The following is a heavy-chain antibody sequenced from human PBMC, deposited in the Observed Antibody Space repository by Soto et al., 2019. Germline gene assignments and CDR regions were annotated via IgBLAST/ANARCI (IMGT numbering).Heavy chain of an antibody. Sequence: QVQLVQSGAEVKKPGSSVKVTCKASGGTFSSYAISWVRQAPGQGLEWMGGIIPIFGTANYAQKFQGRVTITADESTSTAYMELSSLRSEDTAVYYCARDLTYGSGSHDAFDIWGRGTMVTVSS. CDR1: GGTFSSYA. CDR3: ARDLTYGSGSHDAFDI. V-gene: IGHV1-69*01. D-gene: IGHD3-10*01. J-gene: IGHJ3*02. CDR2: IIPIFGTA.